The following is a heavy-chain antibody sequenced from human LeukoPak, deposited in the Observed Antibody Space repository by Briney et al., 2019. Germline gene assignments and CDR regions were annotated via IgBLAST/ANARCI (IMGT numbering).Heavy chain of an antibody. CDR1: GFTFSGSG. J-gene: IGHJ4*02. CDR2: IRSKANTYAT. CDR3: TRNLQGYDNSGYYFDY. V-gene: IGHV3-73*01. Sequence: GGSLRLSCAASGFTFSGSGMHWVRQASGKGLEWVGRIRSKANTYATAYAASVKGRFTISRDDSKNTAYLQMNSLKTEDTAVYYCTRNLQGYDNSGYYFDYWGQGTLATVSS. D-gene: IGHD3-22*01.